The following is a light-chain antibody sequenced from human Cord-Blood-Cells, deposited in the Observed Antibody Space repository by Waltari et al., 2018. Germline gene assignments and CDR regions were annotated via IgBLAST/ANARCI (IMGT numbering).Light chain of an antibody. CDR3: MQALQTRLT. J-gene: IGKJ4*01. Sequence: ASISCRSSQSLLHSNGYNYLDWYLQKPGQSPQLLIYLGSNRASGVPDRFSGSGSGTDFTLKISRVEAEDVGVYYCMQALQTRLTFGGGTKVEIK. CDR2: LGS. CDR1: QSLLHSNGYNY. V-gene: IGKV2-28*01.